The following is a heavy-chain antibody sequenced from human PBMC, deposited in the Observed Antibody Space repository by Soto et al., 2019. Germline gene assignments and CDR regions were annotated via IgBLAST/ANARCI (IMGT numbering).Heavy chain of an antibody. Sequence: ASVKVSCKASGYTFTSYDINWVRQATGQGLELMGRMNPNSGNTGYAQKFQGRVTMTRNTSISTAYMELSSLRSEDTAVYYCARVLADCSSTSCYTYDAFDIWGQGTMVTVSS. J-gene: IGHJ3*02. CDR2: MNPNSGNT. CDR3: ARVLADCSSTSCYTYDAFDI. V-gene: IGHV1-8*01. D-gene: IGHD2-2*02. CDR1: GYTFTSYD.